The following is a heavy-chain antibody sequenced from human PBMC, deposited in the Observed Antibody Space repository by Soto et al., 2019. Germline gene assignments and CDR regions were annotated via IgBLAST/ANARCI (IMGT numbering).Heavy chain of an antibody. Sequence: EVQLLESGGGLVQPGGSLRLSCAASGLTFSSYAMSWVRQAPGKGLEWASAITYTGGSTYYADSVKGRFTISRDNSKNTLYLQMDSLRAEDTAVYYCAKAQRMVSIPSNIDYWGQGALVTVSS. V-gene: IGHV3-23*01. CDR2: ITYTGGST. J-gene: IGHJ4*02. CDR3: AKAQRMVSIPSNIDY. CDR1: GLTFSSYA. D-gene: IGHD6-25*01.